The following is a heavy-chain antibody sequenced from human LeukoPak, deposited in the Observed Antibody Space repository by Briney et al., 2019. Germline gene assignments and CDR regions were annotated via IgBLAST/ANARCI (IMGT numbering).Heavy chain of an antibody. D-gene: IGHD3-10*01. CDR3: AKDYYALLWFGEFNRKYYFDY. CDR2: ISGSGGER. J-gene: IGHJ4*02. V-gene: IGHV3-23*01. Sequence: GGSLRLSCAASGFTFSSYSMSWVRQAPGKGLQWVSGISGSGGERYYTESVKGRFTISRDNSKNTLYLQMNSLRAEDTAVYYCAKDYYALLWFGEFNRKYYFDYWGQGTLVTVSS. CDR1: GFTFSSYS.